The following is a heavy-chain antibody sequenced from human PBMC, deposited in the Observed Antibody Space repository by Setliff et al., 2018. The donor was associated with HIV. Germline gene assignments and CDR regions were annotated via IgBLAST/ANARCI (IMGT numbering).Heavy chain of an antibody. CDR3: ARRMSSGSYYDY. Sequence: SETLSLTCTASDGSITTDNYFWSWIRQPPGKGLEWIGHIYSSGSTNYNPSLKSRVTISVDTSKNQISLKLSSVTAADTAVYYCARRMSSGSYYDYWGQGTLVTVSS. CDR1: DGSITTDNYF. V-gene: IGHV4-61*01. J-gene: IGHJ4*02. CDR2: IYSSGST. D-gene: IGHD1-26*01.